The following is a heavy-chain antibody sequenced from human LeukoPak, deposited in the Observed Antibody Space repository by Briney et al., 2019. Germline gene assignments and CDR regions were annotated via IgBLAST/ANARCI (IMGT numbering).Heavy chain of an antibody. CDR2: FYSGYCDT. V-gene: IGHV5-51*01. CDR1: VYTFCSYW. D-gene: IGHD3-22*01. CDR3: ARRYYDSGGYFDY. Sequence: PGESLKLSCKGSVYTFCSYWVGWVREMPGKGLEWMGIFYSGYCDTRYSPSFQGQDTISAYKSISTAYLQLSSLKASDTAMYHCARRYYDSGGYFDYWGQGTLVTVSS. J-gene: IGHJ4*02.